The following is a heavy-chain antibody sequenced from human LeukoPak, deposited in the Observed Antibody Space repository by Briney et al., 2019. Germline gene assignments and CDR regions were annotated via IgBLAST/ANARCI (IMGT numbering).Heavy chain of an antibody. J-gene: IGHJ4*02. CDR1: GFTFSNYA. Sequence: PGGSLRLSCAASGFTFSNYAMSWVRQVPGKGLEWVSAISGSGGSTYYADSVKGRFTISRDNSKNTLYLQMNSLRAEDTAVYYCAKDYYDSSGYYYFDYWGQGTLVTVSS. V-gene: IGHV3-23*01. CDR2: ISGSGGST. CDR3: AKDYYDSSGYYYFDY. D-gene: IGHD3-22*01.